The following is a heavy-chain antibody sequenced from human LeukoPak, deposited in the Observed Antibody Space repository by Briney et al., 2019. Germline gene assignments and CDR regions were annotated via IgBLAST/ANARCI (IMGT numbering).Heavy chain of an antibody. J-gene: IGHJ6*03. CDR1: GGSISSYY. V-gene: IGHV4-59*01. CDR3: ARCGVTMVRGVPYYYYYMDV. D-gene: IGHD3-10*01. CDR2: IYYSGST. Sequence: PSETLSLTCTVSGGSISSYYWSWIRQPPGKGLEWIGYIYYSGSTNYNPSLKSRVTISVDTSKNQFSLKLSSVTAADTAVYYCARCGVTMVRGVPYYYYYMDVWGKGTTVTISS.